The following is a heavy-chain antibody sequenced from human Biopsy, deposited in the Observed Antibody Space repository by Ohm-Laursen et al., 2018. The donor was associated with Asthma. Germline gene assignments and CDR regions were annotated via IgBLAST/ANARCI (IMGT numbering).Heavy chain of an antibody. D-gene: IGHD3-10*01. CDR1: GYTFNSAG. J-gene: IGHJ6*02. CDR2: ISVYNGNT. V-gene: IGHV1-18*01. CDR3: ARAVDYSHYYGIDV. Sequence: SVKASCKTSGYTFNSAGITWVRQAPGQGLEWMGWISVYNGNTKVAQKLQDRVTMITDTSTSTAYMELRSLRSDDTAVYFCARAVDYSHYYGIDVWGQETTVTVS.